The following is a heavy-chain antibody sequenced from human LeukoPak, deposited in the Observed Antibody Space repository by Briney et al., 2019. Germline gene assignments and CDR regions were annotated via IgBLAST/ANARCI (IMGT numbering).Heavy chain of an antibody. D-gene: IGHD6-6*01. J-gene: IGHJ4*02. CDR1: GFTFSSYG. CDR2: IRYDGSNK. CDR3: AKDRGSSPTGWGY. Sequence: PGRSLRLSCAASGFTFSSYGMHWVRQAPGKGLEWVAFIRYDGSNKYYADSVKGRFTISRDNSKNTLYLQMNSLRAEDTAVYYCAKDRGSSPTGWGYWGQGTLVTVSS. V-gene: IGHV3-30*02.